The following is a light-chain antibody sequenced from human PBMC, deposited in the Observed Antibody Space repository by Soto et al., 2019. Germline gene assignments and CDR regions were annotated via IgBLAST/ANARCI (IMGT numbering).Light chain of an antibody. Sequence: ETVMTQSPATLSVSPGERATLSCRASQSVSSNLAWYQQKPGQAPRLLIYGASSRATGSPARFSGSGSGTEFTLTISNLQSEDFAVYYCQQYNNWPATFGQGTKLEIK. CDR1: QSVSSN. V-gene: IGKV3-15*01. CDR2: GAS. J-gene: IGKJ2*01. CDR3: QQYNNWPAT.